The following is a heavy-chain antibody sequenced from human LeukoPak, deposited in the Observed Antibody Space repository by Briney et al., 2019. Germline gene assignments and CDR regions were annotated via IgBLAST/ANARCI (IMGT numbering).Heavy chain of an antibody. CDR1: GFTFGDYE. D-gene: IGHD1-26*01. V-gene: IGHV3-48*03. CDR3: VRDGRAGVLGAFRLLDY. CDR2: ISSGGSSI. Sequence: PGGSPRLSCAASGFTFGDYETKWVRQAPGKGLEWISYISSGGSSITYADSVQGRFTISRDNAKNSLYLQMDSLRVEDTAVYYCVRDGRAGVLGAFRLLDYWGQGTLVTVSS. J-gene: IGHJ4*02.